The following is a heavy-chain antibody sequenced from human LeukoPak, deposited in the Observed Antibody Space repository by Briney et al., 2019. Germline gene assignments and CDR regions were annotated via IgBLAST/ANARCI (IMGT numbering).Heavy chain of an antibody. CDR3: ARVRVVASGGAFDI. Sequence: KPGGSLRLSCAASGSTFSDYYMSWIRQAPGKGLEWVSYISSSGSTIYYADSVKGRFTISRDNAKNSLYLQMNSLRAEDTAVYYCARVRVVASGGAFDIWGQGTMVTVSS. V-gene: IGHV3-11*04. CDR2: ISSSGSTI. D-gene: IGHD2-15*01. CDR1: GSTFSDYY. J-gene: IGHJ3*02.